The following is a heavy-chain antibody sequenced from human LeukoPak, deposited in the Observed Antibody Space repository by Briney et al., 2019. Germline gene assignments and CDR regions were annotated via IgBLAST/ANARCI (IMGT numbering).Heavy chain of an antibody. V-gene: IGHV3-66*01. CDR2: IHSGDRT. D-gene: IGHD2-15*01. CDR1: GFTFSSYA. J-gene: IGHJ4*02. Sequence: GGSLRLSCAASGFTFSSYAMSWVRQAPGKGLEWVSVIHSGDRTYYVDSVKGRLTISRDNSKNTVYLLMNNLRVEDTAVYYCASCSGSSCYLFDFWGQGTLVTVSS. CDR3: ASCSGSSCYLFDF.